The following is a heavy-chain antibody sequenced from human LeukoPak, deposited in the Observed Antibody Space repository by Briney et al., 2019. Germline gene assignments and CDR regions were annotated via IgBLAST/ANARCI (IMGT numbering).Heavy chain of an antibody. V-gene: IGHV4-59*12. CDR2: IYYSGST. Sequence: SETLSLTCTVSGGSISSYYWSWIRKPPGKGLEWIGYIYYSGSTNYNPSLKSRVTISVDTSKNQFSLKLSSVTAADTAVYYCAREYYDYVWGSYRPYYFDYWGQGTLVTVSS. J-gene: IGHJ4*02. CDR3: AREYYDYVWGSYRPYYFDY. D-gene: IGHD3-16*02. CDR1: GGSISSYY.